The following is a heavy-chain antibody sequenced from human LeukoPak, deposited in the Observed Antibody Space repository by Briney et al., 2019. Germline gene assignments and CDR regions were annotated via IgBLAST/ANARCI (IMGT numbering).Heavy chain of an antibody. CDR1: GFTFSSYS. D-gene: IGHD4/OR15-4a*01. V-gene: IGHV3-21*04. Sequence: GGSLRLSCAASGFTFSSYSMNWVRQAPGKGLEWVSSISSSSTYIYYADSVKGRFTISRDNSKNTLFLQMNSLRVEDTAVYYCLTSDYWGQGTLVTVSS. CDR3: LTSDY. J-gene: IGHJ4*02. CDR2: ISSSSTYI.